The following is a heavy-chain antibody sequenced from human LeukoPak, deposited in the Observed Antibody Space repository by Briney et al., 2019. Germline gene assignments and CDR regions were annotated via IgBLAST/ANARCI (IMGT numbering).Heavy chain of an antibody. D-gene: IGHD3-16*01. J-gene: IGHJ4*02. Sequence: SVKVSCKASGGTFSSYAISWVRQAPGQGLEWMGGVIPIFGTANYAQKFQGRVTITADESTSTAYMELSSLRSEDTAVYYCATEGGQNSFDYWGQGTLVTVSS. CDR1: GGTFSSYA. CDR2: VIPIFGTA. CDR3: ATEGGQNSFDY. V-gene: IGHV1-69*13.